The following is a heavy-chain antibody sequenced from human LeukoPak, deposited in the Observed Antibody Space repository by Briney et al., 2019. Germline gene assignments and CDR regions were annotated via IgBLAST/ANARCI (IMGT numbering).Heavy chain of an antibody. Sequence: GGSLRLSCAASGFTFSSYWMHWVRQAPGKGLVWVSRINTDGSSTSYADSVKGRFTISRDNAKNTLYLQMNSLRAEDTAVYYCARDSSSPVVYYYYMDVWGKGTTVTVSS. CDR2: INTDGSST. CDR1: GFTFSSYW. CDR3: ARDSSSPVVYYYYMDV. J-gene: IGHJ6*03. D-gene: IGHD6-6*01. V-gene: IGHV3-74*01.